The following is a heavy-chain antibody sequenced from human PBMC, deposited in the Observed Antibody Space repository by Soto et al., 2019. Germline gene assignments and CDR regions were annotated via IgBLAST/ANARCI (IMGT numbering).Heavy chain of an antibody. V-gene: IGHV1-2*04. CDR1: GYTFTGYY. CDR3: ARNGVATIQVNNWFDP. J-gene: IGHJ5*02. D-gene: IGHD5-12*01. CDR2: INPNSGGT. Sequence: GASVKVSCKASGYTFTGYYMHWVRQAPGQGLEWMGWINPNSGGTNYAQKFQGWVTMTRDTSISTAYMELSRLRSDDTAVYYCARNGVATIQVNNWFDPRGQGTLVTVAS.